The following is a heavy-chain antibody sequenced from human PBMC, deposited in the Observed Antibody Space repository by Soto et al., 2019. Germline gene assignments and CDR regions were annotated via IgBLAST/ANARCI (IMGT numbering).Heavy chain of an antibody. CDR2: IIPIFGTA. CDR1: GGTFSSYA. Sequence: GASVKVSCKASGGTFSSYAISWVRQAPGQGLEWMGGIIPIFGTANYAQKFQGRVTITADESTSTAYMELSSLRSEDTAVYYCASQRDTIFGVVIVMDVWGQGTTVTVSS. V-gene: IGHV1-69*13. J-gene: IGHJ6*02. CDR3: ASQRDTIFGVVIVMDV. D-gene: IGHD3-3*01.